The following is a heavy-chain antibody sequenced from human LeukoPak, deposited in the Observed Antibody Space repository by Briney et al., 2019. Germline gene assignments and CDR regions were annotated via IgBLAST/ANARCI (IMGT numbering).Heavy chain of an antibody. CDR3: ASHVAYRAFDI. CDR1: GFTVNSNH. CDR2: IYSGGTT. J-gene: IGHJ3*02. V-gene: IGHV3-66*02. D-gene: IGHD3-16*01. Sequence: GGSLRLSXAASGFTVNSNHMSWVCQAPGKGLEWVSVIYSGGTTYYADSVKGRFTISRDNSKNTLYLQMNSLRVEDTAVYHCASHVAYRAFDIWGQGTMVTVSS.